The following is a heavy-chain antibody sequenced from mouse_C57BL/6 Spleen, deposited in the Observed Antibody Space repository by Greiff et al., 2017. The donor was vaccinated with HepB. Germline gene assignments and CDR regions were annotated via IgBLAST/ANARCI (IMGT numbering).Heavy chain of an antibody. CDR3: VYGSSDWYFDV. CDR2: IDPSDSYT. J-gene: IGHJ1*03. CDR1: GYTFTSYW. V-gene: IGHV1-59*01. Sequence: VQLQQPGAELVRPGPSVKLSCKASGYTFTSYWMHWVKQRPGQGLEWIGVIDPSDSYTNYNQKFKGKATLTVDTSSSTAYMQLSSLTSEDSAVYYCVYGSSDWYFDVWGTGTTVTVSS. D-gene: IGHD1-1*01.